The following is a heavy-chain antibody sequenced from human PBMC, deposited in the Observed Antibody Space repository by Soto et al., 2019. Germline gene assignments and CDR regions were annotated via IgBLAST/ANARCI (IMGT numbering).Heavy chain of an antibody. Sequence: QVQLVESGGGVVQPGRSLRLSCAASGFTFSSYGMHWVRQAPGKGLEWVAVIWDDGSNKYYADSVKGRFTISRDNSKNTLYLQMNSLRAEDTAVYYCARDRDAEVDYWGQGTLVTVSS. J-gene: IGHJ4*02. D-gene: IGHD2-21*01. V-gene: IGHV3-33*01. CDR2: IWDDGSNK. CDR3: ARDRDAEVDY. CDR1: GFTFSSYG.